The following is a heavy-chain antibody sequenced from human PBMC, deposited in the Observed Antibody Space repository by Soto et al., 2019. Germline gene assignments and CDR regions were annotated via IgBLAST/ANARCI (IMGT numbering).Heavy chain of an antibody. Sequence: GGSLRLSCAASGFNFNSYTINWVRQAPGKRLEWLSSISSSGYIFSTDSVRGRFTISRDNAKNSVYLQINSLRAEDTAVYFCARDCSGGSCYPGMDVRGQGTTVTVSS. V-gene: IGHV3-21*01. CDR1: GFNFNSYT. CDR3: ARDCSGGSCYPGMDV. J-gene: IGHJ6*02. CDR2: ISSSGYI. D-gene: IGHD2-15*01.